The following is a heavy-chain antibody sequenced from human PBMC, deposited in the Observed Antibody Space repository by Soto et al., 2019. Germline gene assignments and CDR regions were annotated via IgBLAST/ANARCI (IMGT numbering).Heavy chain of an antibody. CDR2: IYSGGST. Sequence: GGSLRLSCAASGFPFSTFDMSWVRQAPGKGLEWVSVIYSGGSTYYADSVKGRFTISRDNSKNTLYLQMNSLRAEDTAVYYCAREVATDYYGMDVWGQGTTVTVSS. CDR1: GFPFSTFD. J-gene: IGHJ6*02. D-gene: IGHD6-13*01. V-gene: IGHV3-53*01. CDR3: AREVATDYYGMDV.